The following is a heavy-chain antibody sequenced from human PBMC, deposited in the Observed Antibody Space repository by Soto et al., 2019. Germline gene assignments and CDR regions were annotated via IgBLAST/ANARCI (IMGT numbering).Heavy chain of an antibody. CDR3: ARMPKVTIFGRGYYYMDV. Sequence: SETLSLTCTVSGGSISSYYWSWIRQPPGKGLEWIGYIYYSGSTNYNPSLKSRVTISVDTSKNQFSLKLSSVTAADTAVYYCARMPKVTIFGRGYYYMDVWGKGTTVTVSS. V-gene: IGHV4-59*08. CDR2: IYYSGST. J-gene: IGHJ6*03. CDR1: GGSISSYY. D-gene: IGHD3-3*01.